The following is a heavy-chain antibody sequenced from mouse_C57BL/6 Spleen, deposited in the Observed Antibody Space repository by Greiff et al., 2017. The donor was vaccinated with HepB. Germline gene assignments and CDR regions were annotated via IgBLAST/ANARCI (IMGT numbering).Heavy chain of an antibody. CDR2: IDPSDSET. D-gene: IGHD4-1*01. CDR1: GYTFTSYW. CDR3: ARNWDEGAWFAY. V-gene: IGHV1-52*01. J-gene: IGHJ3*01. Sequence: VQLQQPGAELVRPGSSVKLSCKASGYTFTSYWMHWVKQRPIQGLEWIGNIDPSDSETHYNQKFKDKATLTVDKSSSTAYMQLSSLTSEDSAVYYCARNWDEGAWFAYWGQGTLVTVSA.